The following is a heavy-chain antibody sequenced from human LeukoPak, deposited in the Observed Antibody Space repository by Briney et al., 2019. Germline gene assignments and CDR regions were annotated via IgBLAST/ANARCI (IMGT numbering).Heavy chain of an antibody. CDR3: ASETGDDHDY. CDR1: GYTFTSYC. V-gene: IGHV1-46*01. D-gene: IGHD4-17*01. J-gene: IGHJ4*01. Sequence: ASVKVSCKASGYTFTSYCMHWVRQAPGQGLEWMGIINPNDGSTSYAQKFQGRVTMTTDTSTSTVYMELSSLRSDDTAAYYCASETGDDHDYQGHLTIVT. CDR2: INPNDGST.